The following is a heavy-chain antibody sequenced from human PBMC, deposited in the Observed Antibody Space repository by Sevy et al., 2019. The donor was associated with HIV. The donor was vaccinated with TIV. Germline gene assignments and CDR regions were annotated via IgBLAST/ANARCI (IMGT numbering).Heavy chain of an antibody. CDR2: ISSSSSYI. V-gene: IGHV3-21*01. D-gene: IGHD6-13*01. Sequence: GGYLRLSCAASGFTFSSYSMNWVRQAPGKGLEWVSSISSSSSYIYYADSVKGRFTISRDNAKNSLYLQMNSLRAEDTAVYYCARAYSSRNDAFDIWGHGTMVTVSS. CDR1: GFTFSSYS. J-gene: IGHJ3*02. CDR3: ARAYSSRNDAFDI.